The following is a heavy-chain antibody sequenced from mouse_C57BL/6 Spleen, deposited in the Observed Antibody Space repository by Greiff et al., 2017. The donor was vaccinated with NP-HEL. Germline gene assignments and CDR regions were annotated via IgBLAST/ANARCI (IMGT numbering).Heavy chain of an antibody. V-gene: IGHV1-80*01. J-gene: IGHJ3*01. D-gene: IGHD1-1*02. Sequence: VQLVESGAELVKPGASVKISCKASGYAFSSYWMNWVKQRPGKGLEWIGQIYPGDGDTNYNGKFKGKATLTADESSSTAYVQLSCLTSEDSAVYCCARGYYSSWLAYWGQGTLVTVSA. CDR2: IYPGDGDT. CDR1: GYAFSSYW. CDR3: ARGYYSSWLAY.